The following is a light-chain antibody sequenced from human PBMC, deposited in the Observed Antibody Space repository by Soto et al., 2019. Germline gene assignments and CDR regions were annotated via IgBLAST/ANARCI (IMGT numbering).Light chain of an antibody. CDR1: SXNSGNNY. V-gene: IGLV1-51*01. CDR2: DNN. Sequence: QSVLTQPRSVSAAPGQKVTIYCSGSSXNSGNNYVSWYQQLPGTAPKLLIYDNNRRPSGIPGRFSGSKSGTSATLGITGLQTGDEADYYCGTWDTSLSAWVFGGGTKVTVL. CDR3: GTWDTSLSAWV. J-gene: IGLJ3*02.